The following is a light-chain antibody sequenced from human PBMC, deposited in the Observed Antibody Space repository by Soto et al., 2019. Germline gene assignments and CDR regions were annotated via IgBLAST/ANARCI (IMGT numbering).Light chain of an antibody. V-gene: IGLV2-8*01. J-gene: IGLJ1*01. CDR1: SSDVGGYNY. Sequence: QSALTQPPSASGSPGQSVTISCTGTSSDVGGYNYVSWYQQHPGKAPKLMIYEVSKRPSGVPERFSGSKSGNTASLTVSGLQAEDEADYYCSSYAGSNNLGVFGTGTK. CDR2: EVS. CDR3: SSYAGSNNLGV.